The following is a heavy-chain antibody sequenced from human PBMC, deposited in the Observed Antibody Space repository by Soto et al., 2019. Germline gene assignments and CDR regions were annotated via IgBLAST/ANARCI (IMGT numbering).Heavy chain of an antibody. J-gene: IGHJ4*02. D-gene: IGHD3-22*01. CDR1: GYTFTGYY. CDR2: INPNSGGT. V-gene: IGHV1-2*02. CDR3: ARGHYYDSSGYYFFDY. Sequence: ASVKVSCKASGYTFTGYYMHWVRQAPGQGLEWTGWINPNSGGTNYAQKFQGRVTMTRDTSISTAYMELSRLRSDDTAVYYCARGHYYDSSGYYFFDYWGQGTLVTVSS.